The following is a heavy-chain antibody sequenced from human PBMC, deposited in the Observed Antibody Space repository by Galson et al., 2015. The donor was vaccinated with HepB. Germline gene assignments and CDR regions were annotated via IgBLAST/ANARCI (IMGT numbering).Heavy chain of an antibody. Sequence: PALVKPTQTLTLTCTVSGFSLSNARMGVSWIRQPPGKALEWLAHIFSNDEKSYSTSLKSRLTISKDTSKSQVVLTMTNMDPVDTATYYCARIGYYDYVWGSYRAVRGFDYWGQGTLVTVSS. CDR2: IFSNDEK. V-gene: IGHV2-26*01. D-gene: IGHD3-16*02. CDR3: ARIGYYDYVWGSYRAVRGFDY. CDR1: GFSLSNARMG. J-gene: IGHJ4*02.